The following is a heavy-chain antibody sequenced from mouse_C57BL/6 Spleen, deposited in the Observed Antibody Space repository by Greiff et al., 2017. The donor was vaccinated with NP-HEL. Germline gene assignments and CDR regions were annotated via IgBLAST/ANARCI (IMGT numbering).Heavy chain of an antibody. CDR1: GFTFSSYA. V-gene: IGHV5-4*01. D-gene: IGHD3-2*02. CDR3: AREDSSGYWYFDV. Sequence: EVQRVESGGGLVKPGGSLKLSCAASGFTFSSYAMSWVRQTPEKRLEWVATISDGGSYTYYPDNVKGRFTISRDNAKNNLYLQMSHLTSEDTAMYYCAREDSSGYWYFDVWGTRTTVTVSS. CDR2: ISDGGSYT. J-gene: IGHJ1*03.